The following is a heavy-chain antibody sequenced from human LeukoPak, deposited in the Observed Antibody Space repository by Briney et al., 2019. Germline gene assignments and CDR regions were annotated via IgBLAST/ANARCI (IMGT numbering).Heavy chain of an antibody. J-gene: IGHJ4*02. CDR1: GFTFSNYW. Sequence: GSLRLSCAASGFTFSNYWMSWVRQPPGKGLEWIGSIYYSGSTYYNPSLKSRVTISVDTSKNQFSLKLSSVTAADTAVYYCARDSHLGPTDYWGQGTLVTVSS. V-gene: IGHV4-4*02. CDR2: IYYSGST. CDR3: ARDSHLGPTDY.